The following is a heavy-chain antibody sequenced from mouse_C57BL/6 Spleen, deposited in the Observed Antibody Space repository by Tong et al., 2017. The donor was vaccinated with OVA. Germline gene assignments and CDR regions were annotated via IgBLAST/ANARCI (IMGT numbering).Heavy chain of an antibody. CDR3: ARGAPGFAY. CDR2: INPSSGYT. J-gene: IGHJ3*01. Sequence: VQLQESGAELARPGASVKMSCKASGYTFTSYTMHWVKQRPGQGLEWIGYINPSSGYTKYNQKFKDKATLTADKSSSTAYMQLSSLTSEDSAVYYCARGAPGFAYWGQGTLVTVSA. V-gene: IGHV1-4*01. D-gene: IGHD1-3*01. CDR1: GYTFTSYT.